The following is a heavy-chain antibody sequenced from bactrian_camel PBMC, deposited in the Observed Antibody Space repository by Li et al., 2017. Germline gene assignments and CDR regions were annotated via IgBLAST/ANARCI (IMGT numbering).Heavy chain of an antibody. D-gene: IGHD2*01. CDR2: INSGGTNT. V-gene: IGHV3S40*01. J-gene: IGHJ4*01. Sequence: DVQLVESGGGLVQPGGSLRPSCAASGFTFSSYVMSWVRQAPGKGFEWVSTINSGGTNTYYADSVKGRFTISRDIANNTVYLQMNSLKTEDTAIYYCATGRLYSGSWYVRSYWGQGTQVTVS. CDR3: ATGRLYSGSWYVRSY. CDR1: GFTFSSYV.